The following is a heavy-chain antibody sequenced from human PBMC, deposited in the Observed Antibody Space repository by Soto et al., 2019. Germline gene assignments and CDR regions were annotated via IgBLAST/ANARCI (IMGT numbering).Heavy chain of an antibody. V-gene: IGHV4-4*02. Sequence: QVQLQESGPGLVKTSGTLSLTCAVSGGSISSSNWWSWVRQPPGKGLEWIGEIYHSGSTNYNPSLKSRVTISVDKSKNQFSLKLSSVTAADTAVYYCARGNYDFWSGYYKENWFDPWGQGTLVTVSS. CDR3: ARGNYDFWSGYYKENWFDP. D-gene: IGHD3-3*01. J-gene: IGHJ5*02. CDR1: GGSISSSNW. CDR2: IYHSGST.